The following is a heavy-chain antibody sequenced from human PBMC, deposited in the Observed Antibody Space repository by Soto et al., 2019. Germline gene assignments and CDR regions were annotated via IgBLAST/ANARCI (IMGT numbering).Heavy chain of an antibody. D-gene: IGHD2-2*01. J-gene: IGHJ6*02. Sequence: ASVKVSCKASGYTFTSYGISWVRQAPGQGLEWMGWISAYNGNTNYAQKLQGRVTMTTDTSTSTAYMELRSLRSDDTAVYYCARGNGVPAAATSDYYYGMDVWGQGTTVTVSS. CDR1: GYTFTSYG. CDR3: ARGNGVPAAATSDYYYGMDV. V-gene: IGHV1-18*04. CDR2: ISAYNGNT.